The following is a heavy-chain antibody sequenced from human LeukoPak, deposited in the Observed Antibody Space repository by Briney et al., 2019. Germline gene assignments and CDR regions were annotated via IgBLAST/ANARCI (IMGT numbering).Heavy chain of an antibody. CDR1: GGTFSSYA. CDR3: ASDGPPYYYGDYGSYYYYYGMGV. J-gene: IGHJ6*02. CDR2: IIPIFGTA. V-gene: IGHV1-69*13. D-gene: IGHD4-17*01. Sequence: SVKVSCKASGGTFSSYAISWVRQAPGQGLEWMGGIIPIFGTANFAQKFQGRVTITADESTSTAYMELSSLRSEDTAVYYCASDGPPYYYGDYGSYYYYYGMGVWGQGTTVTVSS.